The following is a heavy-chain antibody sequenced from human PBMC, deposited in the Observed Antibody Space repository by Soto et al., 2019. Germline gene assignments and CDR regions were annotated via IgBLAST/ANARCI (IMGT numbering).Heavy chain of an antibody. J-gene: IGHJ4*02. CDR1: GGSMSSFY. Sequence: SETLSLTCTVSGGSMSSFYWSWIRQPPGKGLEWIGYIYYSRSTNYNPSLESRATISVDTSKNQFSLKLSSVTAADTAVDFCARHQPSYPFDYWGRGTLVAVSS. V-gene: IGHV4-59*08. CDR2: IYYSRST. CDR3: ARHQPSYPFDY.